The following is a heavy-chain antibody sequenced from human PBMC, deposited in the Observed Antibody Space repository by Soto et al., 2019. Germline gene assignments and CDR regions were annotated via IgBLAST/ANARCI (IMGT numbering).Heavy chain of an antibody. D-gene: IGHD5-12*01. CDR1: GFTFSSYA. Sequence: EVQLLESGGGLVQPGGSLRLSCAASGFTFSSYAMSWVRQAPGKGLEWVSAISGSGGTTYYADSVKGRFTISRDNSKNTLYLQMNNLRAEDAAVYYCAKDRYTGYDLPCYYWGQGTLVTVSS. CDR2: ISGSGGTT. V-gene: IGHV3-23*01. J-gene: IGHJ4*02. CDR3: AKDRYTGYDLPCYY.